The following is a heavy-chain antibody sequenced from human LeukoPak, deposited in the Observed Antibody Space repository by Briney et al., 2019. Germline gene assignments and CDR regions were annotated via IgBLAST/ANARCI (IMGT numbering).Heavy chain of an antibody. Sequence: GASVKVSCKASGYTFTDYYMHWVRQAPGQGLEWMGWINPNSGGTNYAQKFQGRVTMTRDTSISTAYMELSRLRSDDTAVYYCARDGGDYDRGAFDIWGQGTMVTVSS. CDR3: ARDGGDYDRGAFDI. D-gene: IGHD4-17*01. CDR2: INPNSGGT. J-gene: IGHJ3*02. CDR1: GYTFTDYY. V-gene: IGHV1-2*02.